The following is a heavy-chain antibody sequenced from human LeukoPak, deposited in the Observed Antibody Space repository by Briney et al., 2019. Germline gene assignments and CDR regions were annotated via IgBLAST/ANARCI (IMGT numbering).Heavy chain of an antibody. CDR3: AKLQSDGLRTYYGMDV. Sequence: GGSLRLSCAASGFTFSSYAMHWVRQAPGRGLEWVSASTGSGGTTYYADSVMGRFTISRDNSKYTLYLQMNSLRAEDTAVYYCAKLQSDGLRTYYGMDVWGQGTTVTVSS. CDR2: STGSGGTT. V-gene: IGHV3-23*01. J-gene: IGHJ6*02. CDR1: GFTFSSYA. D-gene: IGHD4-17*01.